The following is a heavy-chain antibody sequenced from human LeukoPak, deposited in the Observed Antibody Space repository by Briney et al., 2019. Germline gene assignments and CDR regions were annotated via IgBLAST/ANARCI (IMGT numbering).Heavy chain of an antibody. CDR1: GGSISSGGYY. D-gene: IGHD2-15*01. Sequence: SETLSLTCTVSGGSISSGGYYWSWIRQPPGKGLEWIGEINHSGSTNYNPSLKSRVTISVDTSKNQFSLKLSSVTAADTALYYCARAWELDCSGGSCYSSDAFDIWGQGTMVTVSS. CDR2: INHSGST. V-gene: IGHV4-39*07. J-gene: IGHJ3*02. CDR3: ARAWELDCSGGSCYSSDAFDI.